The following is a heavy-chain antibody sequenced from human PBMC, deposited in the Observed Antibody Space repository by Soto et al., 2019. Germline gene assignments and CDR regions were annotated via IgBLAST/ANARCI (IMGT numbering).Heavy chain of an antibody. CDR3: ARDCVAARLRNHRSGGMDV. CDR1: GCTDRSFA. J-gene: IGHJ6*02. D-gene: IGHD6-6*01. CDR2: ISYDGSNK. V-gene: IGHV3-30-3*01. Sequence: GCFLRPSGTDCGCTDRSFAEHWVRQAASKGQEGVAVISYDGSNKYYADSVKGRFTISRDNSKNTLYLQMNSLIAEDTAVYYCARDCVAARLRNHRSGGMDVWGQGTTVTVSS.